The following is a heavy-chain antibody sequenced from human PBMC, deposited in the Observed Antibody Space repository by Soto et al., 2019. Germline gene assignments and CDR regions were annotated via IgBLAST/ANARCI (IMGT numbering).Heavy chain of an antibody. CDR2: ISSSSSYI. V-gene: IGHV3-21*02. CDR1: GFTFNTYN. CDR3: ARGYGAADY. Sequence: EVQVVESGGGLVKPGGSLRLSCAASGFTFNTYNMNWVRQAPGKGLEWVSSISSSSSYIHYADSVKGRFTISRENAKNSLYLQMNNLRDEDTAVYYCARGYGAADYWGQGTLVTVSS. J-gene: IGHJ4*02. D-gene: IGHD3-16*01.